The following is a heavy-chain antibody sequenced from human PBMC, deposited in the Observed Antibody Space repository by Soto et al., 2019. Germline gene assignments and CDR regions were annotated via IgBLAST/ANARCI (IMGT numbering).Heavy chain of an antibody. CDR2: IYQSGST. J-gene: IGHJ6*02. CDR1: GASISSSNW. CDR3: ASVRGGSSSAMAV. Sequence: QVQLQESGPGLVKPSGTLSLTCAVSGASISSSNWWSWVRQPPGQGLEWIGEIYQSGSTNYNPPLPMRVTRSVEKSKTRSSRTLSAVTAADTSVYYGASVRGGSSSAMAVWGQGTTVTVSS. D-gene: IGHD3-10*02. V-gene: IGHV4-4*02.